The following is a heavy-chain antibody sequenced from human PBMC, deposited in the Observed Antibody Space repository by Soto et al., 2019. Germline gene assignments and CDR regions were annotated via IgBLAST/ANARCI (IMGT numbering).Heavy chain of an antibody. CDR1: GYTFTSYG. D-gene: IGHD3-3*01. V-gene: IGHV1-18*01. J-gene: IGHJ4*02. CDR3: ATSNTIFGVVPYYFDY. Sequence: GASVKVSCKASGYTFTSYGISWVRQAPGQGLEWMGWISAYNGNTNYAQKLQGRVTMTTDTSTSTAYMELRSLRSDDTAVYYCATSNTIFGVVPYYFDYWGQGTLVTVSS. CDR2: ISAYNGNT.